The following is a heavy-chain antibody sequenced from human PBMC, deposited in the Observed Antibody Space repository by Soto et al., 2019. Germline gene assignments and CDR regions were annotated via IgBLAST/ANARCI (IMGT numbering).Heavy chain of an antibody. J-gene: IGHJ4*02. CDR1: GYTFSTYA. Sequence: QVQLVQSGAEVKKPGASVRVSCKASGYTFSTYALHWVRQAPGQRLEWMGWINAGNGNTKYSQTFQGRVIFTRDTSASTAYMELSSLRSEDTAVFYCASPSYGSGNLYWGQGTLVMVSS. CDR2: INAGNGNT. V-gene: IGHV1-3*01. CDR3: ASPSYGSGNLY. D-gene: IGHD3-10*01.